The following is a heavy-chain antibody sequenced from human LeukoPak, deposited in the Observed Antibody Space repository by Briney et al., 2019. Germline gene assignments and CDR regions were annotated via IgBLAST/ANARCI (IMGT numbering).Heavy chain of an antibody. D-gene: IGHD3-22*01. Sequence: SETLSLICAVSGGSISSGGYSWSWIRQPPGKGLEWIGYIYHSGSTYYNPSLKSRVTISVDRSKNQFSLKLSSVTAADTAVYYCATSPPYDSSGSRYYFDYWGQGTLVTVSS. V-gene: IGHV4-30-2*01. CDR1: GGSISSGGYS. CDR3: ATSPPYDSSGSRYYFDY. J-gene: IGHJ4*02. CDR2: IYHSGST.